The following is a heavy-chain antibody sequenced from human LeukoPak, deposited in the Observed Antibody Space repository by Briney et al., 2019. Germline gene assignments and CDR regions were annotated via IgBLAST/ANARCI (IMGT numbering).Heavy chain of an antibody. J-gene: IGHJ5*02. CDR3: ARDLDWGAFDA. V-gene: IGHV3-48*01. D-gene: IGHD3-9*01. Sequence: GGSLRLSCVASGFTFSSYSMNWVRQAPGEGLEWVSYISSLSGTIYYADSVKGRFTISRDNSKNTVSLQMNSLRAEDTALYYCARDLDWGAFDAWGQGTLVTVSS. CDR2: ISSLSGTI. CDR1: GFTFSSYS.